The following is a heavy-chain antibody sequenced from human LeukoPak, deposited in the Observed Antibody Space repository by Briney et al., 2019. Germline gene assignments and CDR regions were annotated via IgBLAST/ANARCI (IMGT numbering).Heavy chain of an antibody. D-gene: IGHD3-22*01. CDR1: GGSIRSYF. V-gene: IGHV4-59*01. J-gene: IGHJ2*01. CDR3: ARGSDHYDSSGYRYFDL. CDR2: IYYSGST. Sequence: SETLSLTCTVSGGSIRSYFWSWIRQPPGKGLEWIGDIYYSGSTNYNPSLKSRVTISVDTSKNQFSLKLSSVTAADTAVYYCARGSDHYDSSGYRYFDLWGRGTLAPVSS.